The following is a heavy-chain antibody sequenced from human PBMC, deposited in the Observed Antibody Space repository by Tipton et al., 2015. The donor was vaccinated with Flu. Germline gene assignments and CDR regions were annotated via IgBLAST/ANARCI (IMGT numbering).Heavy chain of an antibody. D-gene: IGHD5-24*01. Sequence: LRLSCTVSGGSISSYYWSWIRQPPGKGLEWIGYIYYTGVTNYNPSLKSRVTISVDTSKNQFSLRLSSVTAADTALYYCARASRRDVYNIPFDYWGQGTLVTVSS. CDR1: GGSISSYY. CDR2: IYYTGVT. J-gene: IGHJ4*02. CDR3: ARASRRDVYNIPFDY. V-gene: IGHV4-59*01.